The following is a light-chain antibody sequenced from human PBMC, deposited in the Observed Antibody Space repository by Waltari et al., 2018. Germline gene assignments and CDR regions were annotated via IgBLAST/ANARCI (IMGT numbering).Light chain of an antibody. CDR3: QQRNSYPLT. V-gene: IGKV1-9*01. CDR1: QDISSY. Sequence: DIQLTQSPSSLSASVGDRVTITCRASQDISSYLAWYQQKPGKAPKLLIYRASSLQSGVPSRVSGSGSGTEFSLTISSLQPEDFALYYCQQRNSYPLTFGGGTKVEIK. CDR2: RAS. J-gene: IGKJ4*01.